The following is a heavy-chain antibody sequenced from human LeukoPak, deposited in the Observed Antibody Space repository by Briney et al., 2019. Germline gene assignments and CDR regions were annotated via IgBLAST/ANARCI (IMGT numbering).Heavy chain of an antibody. CDR2: IYSGGST. Sequence: GGSLRLSCAASGFTFSSYGMSWVRQAPGKGLEWVSVIYSGGSTYYADSVKGRFTISRDNSKNTLYLQMNSLRAEDTAVYYCARGDTNWFDPWGQGTLVTVSS. CDR3: ARGDTNWFDP. CDR1: GFTFSSYG. D-gene: IGHD5-18*01. J-gene: IGHJ5*02. V-gene: IGHV3-66*01.